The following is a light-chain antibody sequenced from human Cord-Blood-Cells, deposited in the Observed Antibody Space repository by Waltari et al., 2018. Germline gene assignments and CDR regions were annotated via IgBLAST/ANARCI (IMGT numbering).Light chain of an antibody. J-gene: IGLJ1*01. CDR1: SSDVGSYNL. V-gene: IGLV2-23*01. CDR2: EGS. CDR3: CSYAGSSTYV. Sequence: QSALTQPASCSGSPGQSITIPCTGTSSDVGSYNLGSWYQQHPGKAPKLMIYEGSKRPSGVSNRFSGSKSGNTASLTISGLQAEDEADYYCCSYAGSSTYVFGTGTKVTVL.